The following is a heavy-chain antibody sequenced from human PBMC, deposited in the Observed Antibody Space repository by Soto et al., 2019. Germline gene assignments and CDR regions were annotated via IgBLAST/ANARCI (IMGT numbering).Heavy chain of an antibody. D-gene: IGHD1-1*01. CDR2: ISYDGSNK. CDR1: GFTFSGYG. Sequence: GGSLRLSCAASGFTFSGYGMHWVRQAPGKGLEWVAVISYDGSNKYYADSVKGRFTISRDNSKNTLYLQMNSLRAEDTAVYYCAKDRVPGGPFDPWGQGTLVTVSS. J-gene: IGHJ5*02. V-gene: IGHV3-30*18. CDR3: AKDRVPGGPFDP.